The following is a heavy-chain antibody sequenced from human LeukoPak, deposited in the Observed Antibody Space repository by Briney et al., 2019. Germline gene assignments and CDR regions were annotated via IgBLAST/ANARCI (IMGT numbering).Heavy chain of an antibody. D-gene: IGHD3-22*01. J-gene: IGHJ4*02. CDR1: GGSISSSNW. CDR2: IYHSGST. Sequence: SETLSLTCAVSGGSISSSNWWGWVRQPPGKGLEWIGEIYHSGSTNYNPSLKGRVTISVDKSKNQFSLKLSSVTAADTAVYYCARLIDYYDSSGPTFDYWGQGTLVTVSS. V-gene: IGHV4-4*02. CDR3: ARLIDYYDSSGPTFDY.